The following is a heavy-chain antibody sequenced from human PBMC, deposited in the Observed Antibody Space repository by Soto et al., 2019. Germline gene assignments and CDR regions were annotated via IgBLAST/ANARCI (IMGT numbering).Heavy chain of an antibody. Sequence: EVQLVESGGGLVQPGRSLRLSCAVSGFTFDDYAMHWVRQAPGKGLEWVSGISWNSGSISYADSVKGRFTISRDNAKNSLYLQMNSLRPEDTALYYCAKASGYSSGWYDYWGQGTLVTVSS. CDR3: AKASGYSSGWYDY. CDR2: ISWNSGSI. V-gene: IGHV3-9*01. CDR1: GFTFDDYA. D-gene: IGHD6-19*01. J-gene: IGHJ4*02.